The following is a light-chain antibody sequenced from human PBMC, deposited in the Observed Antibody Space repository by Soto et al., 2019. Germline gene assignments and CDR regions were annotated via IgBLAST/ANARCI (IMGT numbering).Light chain of an antibody. CDR2: EVS. J-gene: IGKJ3*01. V-gene: IGKV2D-29*01. Sequence: DIVMTQTPLSLSVTPGQPASISCKSSQSLLYSDGKTYLYWYLQKPGQPPQLLIYEVSNRFSGVPDRVIGSGSGTDFPIKISPVEADDVGAYYCMHSLQLPVTFGPGTKVDIK. CDR1: QSLLYSDGKTY. CDR3: MHSLQLPVT.